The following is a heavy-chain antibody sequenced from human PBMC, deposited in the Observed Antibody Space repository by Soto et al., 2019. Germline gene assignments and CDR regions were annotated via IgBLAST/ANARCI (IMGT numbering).Heavy chain of an antibody. V-gene: IGHV4-4*02. D-gene: IGHD3-9*01. Sequence: LSLTCAVSGGSISSSNWWSWVRQPPGKGLEWIGEIYHSGSTNYNPSLKSRVTISVDKSKNQFSLKLSSVTAADTAVYYCARGVDILTGYYMGYYFDYWGQGTLVTVSS. CDR2: IYHSGST. J-gene: IGHJ4*02. CDR1: GGSISSSNW. CDR3: ARGVDILTGYYMGYYFDY.